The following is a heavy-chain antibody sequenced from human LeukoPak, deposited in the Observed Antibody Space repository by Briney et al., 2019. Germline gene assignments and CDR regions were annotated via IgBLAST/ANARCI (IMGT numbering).Heavy chain of an antibody. CDR2: ISSRSTYI. D-gene: IGHD4-17*01. CDR3: ARALYGDFVFYGMDV. Sequence: PGGSLRLSCAASGFTFSSSSINWVRQAPGKGLEWVSTISSRSTYIYYADSVRGRFTISRDNAKNSLYPQMDSLRHEDTAVYYCARALYGDFVFYGMDVWGQGTTVTVSS. CDR1: GFTFSSSS. V-gene: IGHV3-21*01. J-gene: IGHJ6*02.